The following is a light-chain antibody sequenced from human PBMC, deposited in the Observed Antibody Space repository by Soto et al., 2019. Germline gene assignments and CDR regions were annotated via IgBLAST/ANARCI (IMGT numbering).Light chain of an antibody. J-gene: IGLJ2*01. CDR2: LEGSGNY. CDR1: SGHSSYI. CDR3: ETWDSNTRV. V-gene: IGLV4-60*02. Sequence: QPVLAQSSSASASLGSSVKLTCTLSSGHSSYIIAWHQQQPGKAPRYLMKLEGSGNYNKGSGVPDRFSGSSSGADRYLTISNLQFEDEADYYCETWDSNTRVFGGGTQLTVL.